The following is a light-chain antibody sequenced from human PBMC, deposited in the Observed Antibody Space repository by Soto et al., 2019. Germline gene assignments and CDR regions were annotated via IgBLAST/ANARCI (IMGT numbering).Light chain of an antibody. CDR1: SSDVGGCNY. V-gene: IGLV2-8*01. CDR2: EVS. J-gene: IGLJ2*01. Sequence: QSALTQPPSASGSPGQSVTISCTGTSSDVGGCNYVSWYQQHPGKAPKLMIYEVSKRPSGVPDRFSGSKSGNTASLTVSGLQAEDEADYYCSSYAGSNKVFGGGTKLTVL. CDR3: SSYAGSNKV.